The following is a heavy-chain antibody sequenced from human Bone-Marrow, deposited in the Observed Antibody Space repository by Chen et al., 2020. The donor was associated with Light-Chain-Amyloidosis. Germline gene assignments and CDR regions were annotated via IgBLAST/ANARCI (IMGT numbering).Heavy chain of an antibody. CDR3: TRDLVGYDAFDV. D-gene: IGHD2-2*03. CDR2: INPDGGST. Sequence: QVQLLQSGAEVKKPGASVRVSCKASGYTFTDYYIHWVRQAPGQGLEWMGRINPDGGSTTYAQNFHGRVTMTRDTSINIVYMDLRGLKSDDSAVYFCTRDLVGYDAFDVWGQGTAVIVSS. CDR1: GYTFTDYY. J-gene: IGHJ3*01. V-gene: IGHV1-2*06.